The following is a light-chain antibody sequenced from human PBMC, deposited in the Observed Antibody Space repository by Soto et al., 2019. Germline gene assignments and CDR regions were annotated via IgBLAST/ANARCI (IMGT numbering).Light chain of an antibody. CDR2: DAS. CDR1: QSASRL. V-gene: IGKV3-11*01. CDR3: QQCSSWPLT. Sequence: ETVLTQSPATLSLSPGERATLSCRASQSASRLLAWYQQKPGQAPRLLIYDASNRAPGIPARFSGSGSGTDFTLTISGLEPEDFAVYYCQQCSSWPLTFGGGTKVEIK. J-gene: IGKJ4*01.